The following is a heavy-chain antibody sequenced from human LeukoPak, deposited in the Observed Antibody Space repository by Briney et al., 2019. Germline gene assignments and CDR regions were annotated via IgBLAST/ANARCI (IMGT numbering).Heavy chain of an antibody. V-gene: IGHV3-48*04. CDR3: ARDLGDYYFDY. D-gene: IGHD2-21*02. Sequence: GGSLRLSCAASGFTFSSYSMNWVRQAPGKGLEWVSYISSSGSTIYYADSVKGRFTISRDNAKNSLYLQMNSLRAEDTAVYYCARDLGDYYFDYWGQGTLVTVSS. CDR1: GFTFSSYS. J-gene: IGHJ4*02. CDR2: ISSSGSTI.